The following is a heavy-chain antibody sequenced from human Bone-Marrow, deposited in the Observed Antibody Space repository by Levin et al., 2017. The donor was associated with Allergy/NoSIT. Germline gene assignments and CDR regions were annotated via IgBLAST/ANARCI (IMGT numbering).Heavy chain of an antibody. Sequence: TGGSLRLSCAASGFSFSRNAMSWVRQAPGKGLEWVSTVTGASASTYYADSVKGRFNVYRDNSRNTLYLQMNSLTAEDTALYFCAKDTPVVTSSGRSGNSFGYWGQGSLVIVSS. CDR1: GFSFSRNA. D-gene: IGHD6-19*01. J-gene: IGHJ4*02. CDR3: AKDTPVVTSSGRSGNSFGY. CDR2: VTGASAST. V-gene: IGHV3-23*01.